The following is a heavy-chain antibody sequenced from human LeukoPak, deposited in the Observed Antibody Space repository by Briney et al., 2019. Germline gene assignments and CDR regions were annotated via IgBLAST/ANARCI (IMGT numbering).Heavy chain of an antibody. CDR3: ARASRDYVWGSYRYDFDY. D-gene: IGHD3-16*02. CDR1: GFTFSSYS. CDR2: ISSSSSYI. Sequence: GGSLRLSCAPAGFTFSSYSMNWVRQAPGKGLEWVSSISSSSSYIYYADSVKGRFTISRDNAKNSLYLQMNSLRAEDTAVYYCARASRDYVWGSYRYDFDYWGQGTLVTVSS. V-gene: IGHV3-21*01. J-gene: IGHJ4*02.